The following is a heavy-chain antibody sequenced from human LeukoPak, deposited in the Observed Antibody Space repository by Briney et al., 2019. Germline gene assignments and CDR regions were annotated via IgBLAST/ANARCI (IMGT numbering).Heavy chain of an antibody. CDR2: IDPSDSYT. J-gene: IGHJ6*02. CDR1: GYSFTSYW. D-gene: IGHD2-21*02. Sequence: PGESLRISCKGSGYSFTSYWISWVRQMPGKGLEWMGRIDPSDSYTNYSPSFQGHVTISADKSISTAYLQWSSLKASDTAMYYCARYLTLGTDYYYGMDVWGQGTTVTVSS. CDR3: ARYLTLGTDYYYGMDV. V-gene: IGHV5-10-1*01.